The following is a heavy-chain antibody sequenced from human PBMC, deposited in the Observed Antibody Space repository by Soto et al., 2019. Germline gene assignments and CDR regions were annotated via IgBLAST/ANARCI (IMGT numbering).Heavy chain of an antibody. CDR1: GGSISSSSYY. Sequence: PSETLSLTCTVSGGSISSSSYYWGWIRQPPGKGLEWIGSIYYSGSTYYNPSLKSRVTISVDTSKNQFSLKLSSVTAADTAVYYCARYCSGGSCYHRDAFDIWGQGTMVTVSS. CDR2: IYYSGST. J-gene: IGHJ3*02. D-gene: IGHD2-15*01. V-gene: IGHV4-39*01. CDR3: ARYCSGGSCYHRDAFDI.